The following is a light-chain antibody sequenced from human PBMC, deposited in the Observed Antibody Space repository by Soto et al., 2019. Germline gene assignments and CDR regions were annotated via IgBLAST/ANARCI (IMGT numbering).Light chain of an antibody. Sequence: QSVLTQPPSVSGAPGQRVTISCTGSSSNIGAGYDVHWYQQLPGTAPKLLIFGNSNRPSGVPDRFSGSKSATSASLAITGLQAEDEADYYCQSFDSSLNGGVFGGGTKLTVL. J-gene: IGLJ3*02. CDR3: QSFDSSLNGGV. CDR2: GNS. V-gene: IGLV1-40*01. CDR1: SSNIGAGYD.